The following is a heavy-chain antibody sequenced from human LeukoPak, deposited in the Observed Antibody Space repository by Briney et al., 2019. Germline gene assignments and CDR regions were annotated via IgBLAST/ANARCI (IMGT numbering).Heavy chain of an antibody. V-gene: IGHV3-23*01. Sequence: GGSLRLSCAASGFTFSSYAMSWVRQAPGKGLEWVSAISGSGGSTYYADSVKGRFTISRDNSKNTLYLQMNSLRAEDTAVHYCAKGYYYDSSGYYSPPAFDIWGQGTMVTVSS. J-gene: IGHJ3*02. CDR2: ISGSGGST. D-gene: IGHD3-22*01. CDR1: GFTFSSYA. CDR3: AKGYYYDSSGYYSPPAFDI.